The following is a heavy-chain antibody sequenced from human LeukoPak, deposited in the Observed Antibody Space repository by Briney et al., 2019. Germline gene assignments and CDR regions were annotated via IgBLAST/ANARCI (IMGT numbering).Heavy chain of an antibody. CDR1: GFTFSDHY. Sequence: GGSLRLACAASGFTFSDHYMSWIRQAPGKGLEWVSYISTSSSHTDYADSVKGRFTISRDDAKDSLFLQMNSLRAEDTAVYYCARGHYGLDVWGQGTTVTVSS. CDR2: ISTSSSHT. CDR3: ARGHYGLDV. V-gene: IGHV3-11*05. J-gene: IGHJ6*02.